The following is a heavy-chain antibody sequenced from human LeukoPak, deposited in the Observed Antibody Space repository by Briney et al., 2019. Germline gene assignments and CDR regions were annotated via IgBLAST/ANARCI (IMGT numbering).Heavy chain of an antibody. CDR2: ISAYNGNT. CDR3: ARSVVVVAATLAASDI. CDR1: GYTFTSYG. J-gene: IGHJ3*02. Sequence: ASVKVSCKASGYTFTSYGISWVRQAPGQGLEWMGWISAYNGNTNYAQKLQGRVTMTTDTSTSTAYMELRSLRSDDTAVYYCARSVVVVAATLAASDIWGQGTMVTVSS. D-gene: IGHD2-15*01. V-gene: IGHV1-18*04.